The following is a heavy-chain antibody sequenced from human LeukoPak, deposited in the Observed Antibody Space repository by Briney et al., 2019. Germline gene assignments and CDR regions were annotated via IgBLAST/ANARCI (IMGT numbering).Heavy chain of an antibody. D-gene: IGHD4-17*01. V-gene: IGHV3-20*04. CDR3: ARWAVTGYYSYYYYMDV. CDR2: INWNGGST. CDR1: GFTFDDYG. J-gene: IGHJ6*03. Sequence: GGSLRLSCAASGFTFDDYGMSWVRQAPGKGLEWVSGINWNGGSTGYADSVKGRFTISRDNAKNSLYLQMNSLRAEDTALYYCARWAVTGYYSYYYYMDVWGKGTTVTVSS.